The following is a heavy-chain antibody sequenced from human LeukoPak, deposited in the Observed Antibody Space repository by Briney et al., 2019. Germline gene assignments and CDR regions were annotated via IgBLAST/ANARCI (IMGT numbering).Heavy chain of an antibody. V-gene: IGHV1-18*01. CDR1: GYTFTSYG. D-gene: IGHD6-19*01. CDR3: ARDRSSGWYEDY. CDR2: ISAYNGNT. J-gene: IGHJ4*02. Sequence: ASVKVSCKASGYTFTSYGISWVRQAPGQGREWMGWISAYNGNTNYAQKLQGRVTMTTDTSTSTAYMELRRLRADDTAVYYCARDRSSGWYEDYWGQETLVTVSS.